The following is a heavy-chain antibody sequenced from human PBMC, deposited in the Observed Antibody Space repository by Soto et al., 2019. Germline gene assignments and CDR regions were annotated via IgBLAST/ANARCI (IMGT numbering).Heavy chain of an antibody. CDR1: GGSISSGGYY. CDR3: ARVATGEPYFDS. J-gene: IGHJ4*02. CDR2: IYYSGST. V-gene: IGHV4-31*01. D-gene: IGHD3-16*01. Sequence: QVQLQESGPGLVKPSQTLSLTCTVSGGSISSGGYYWSWIRQHPGKGLEWIGYIYYSGSTYYNPSLQSQVRRSVDTCKIQFSLKLSSETAADTAVYYCARVATGEPYFDSWGQGTLVTVSS.